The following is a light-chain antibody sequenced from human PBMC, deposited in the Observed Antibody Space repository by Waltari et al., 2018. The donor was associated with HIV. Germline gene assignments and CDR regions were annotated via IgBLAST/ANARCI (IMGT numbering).Light chain of an antibody. Sequence: QAVVTQEPSLTVSPGGTVPLTCASSTGDVTRRHSPYWFQRRPVQATQTLIYDTTNRHSWTPARFSGSLLVSKAALTLSGAQFEGEDDYFCLLSFNGVVVFGGGTTLTVL. CDR3: LLSFNGVVV. CDR2: DTT. J-gene: IGLJ2*01. V-gene: IGLV7-46*01. CDR1: TGDVTRRHS.